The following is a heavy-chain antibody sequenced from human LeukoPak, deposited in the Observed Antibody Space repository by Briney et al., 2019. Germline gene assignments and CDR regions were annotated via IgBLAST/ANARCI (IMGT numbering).Heavy chain of an antibody. J-gene: IGHJ4*02. CDR2: INHSGST. Sequence: ASETLSLTCAVYGGSFSGYYWSSIPQPPGKGREWMGEINHSGSTNYKPSLKSRVNISVDTSKNKFSLKLSSVTAADTAVYYCASAYITGTTKWGQGTLVTVSS. CDR1: GGSFSGYY. CDR3: ASAYITGTTK. V-gene: IGHV4-34*01. D-gene: IGHD1-7*01.